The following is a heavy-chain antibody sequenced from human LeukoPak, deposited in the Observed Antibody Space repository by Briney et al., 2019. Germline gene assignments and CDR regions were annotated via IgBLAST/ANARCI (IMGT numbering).Heavy chain of an antibody. J-gene: IGHJ5*02. CDR3: ARDLFHIRWFDP. CDR2: INWDGGTT. D-gene: IGHD3-10*02. V-gene: IGHV3-20*04. CDR1: GFTFDDYG. Sequence: GGSLRLSCAASGFTFDDYGMSWVRQPPGKGLEWVSGINWDGGTTNYADSVKGRFTISRDNAKNSLYLQMNSLRAEDTASYYCARDLFHIRWFDPWGQGTLVTVSS.